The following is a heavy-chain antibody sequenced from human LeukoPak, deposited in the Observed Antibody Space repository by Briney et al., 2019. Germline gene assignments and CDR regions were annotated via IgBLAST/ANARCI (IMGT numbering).Heavy chain of an antibody. Sequence: ETLSLTCTVSGGSISSSSYYWGWIRQPPGKGLEWVSSISSSSSYIYYADSVKGRFTISRDNAKNSLYLQMNSLRAEDTAVYYCARINCGGDCFHSGYWGQGTLVTVSS. CDR3: ARINCGGDCFHSGY. CDR2: ISSSSSYI. J-gene: IGHJ4*02. CDR1: GGSISSSS. V-gene: IGHV3-21*01. D-gene: IGHD2-21*02.